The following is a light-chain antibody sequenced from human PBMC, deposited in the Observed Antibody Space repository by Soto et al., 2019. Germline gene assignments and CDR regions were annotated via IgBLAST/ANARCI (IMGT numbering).Light chain of an antibody. J-gene: IGKJ4*01. CDR2: GAS. Sequence: DIQMTQSPSAMSASVGDRVTITCRASQGISNYLAWFQQKPGKVPKRLIYGASSLQGGVPSRFSGSGSGTEFTLTISSLQPEDCATYYCLQHNSYPLTFGGGTKVEIK. CDR3: LQHNSYPLT. V-gene: IGKV1-17*03. CDR1: QGISNY.